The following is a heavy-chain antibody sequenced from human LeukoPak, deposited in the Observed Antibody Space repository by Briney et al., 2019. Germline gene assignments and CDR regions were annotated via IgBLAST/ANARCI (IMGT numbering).Heavy chain of an antibody. CDR1: GFNFNSHG. CDR2: IPSDGSYT. CDR3: AKDRYGDYGPFDN. J-gene: IGHJ3*02. D-gene: IGHD4-17*01. V-gene: IGHV3-30*18. Sequence: SGGSLRLSCAASGFNFNSHGMHWVRQAPGKGLEWVALIPSDGSYTYYADSVKGRFTIYRDNSKNTLSLQMNSVRPDDTAVYYCAKDRYGDYGPFDNWGQGTMVTVSS.